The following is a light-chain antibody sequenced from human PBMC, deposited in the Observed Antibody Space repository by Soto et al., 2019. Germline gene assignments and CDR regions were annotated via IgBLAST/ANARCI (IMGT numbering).Light chain of an antibody. CDR1: QSIGKY. Sequence: DIQMTQSPSSLSASVGDRVTITCRASQSIGKYLNWFQQKPGKAPKLLIFAASSLQSGVPSRFSGSGSGTDFILTISSLQPEDFATYYCQQSYSTPPFTLGQGTKLEI. V-gene: IGKV1-39*01. CDR2: AAS. CDR3: QQSYSTPPFT. J-gene: IGKJ2*01.